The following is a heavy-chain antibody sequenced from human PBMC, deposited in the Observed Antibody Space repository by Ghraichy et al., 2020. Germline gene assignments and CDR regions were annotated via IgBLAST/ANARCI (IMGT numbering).Heavy chain of an antibody. CDR2: IYNVGSI. V-gene: IGHV3-66*01. D-gene: IGHD1-7*01. CDR3: ARDDRCSGTTCQAYGMDV. CDR1: GLTVSTNY. J-gene: IGHJ6*01. Sequence: GGSLRLSCAASGLTVSTNYMTWVRQAPGKGLEWVSIIYNVGSIYYADSVKGRFTISRDHSKNTLFLQMKSLRAEDSAVYFCARDDRCSGTTCQAYGMDVWGQGTTVIVSS.